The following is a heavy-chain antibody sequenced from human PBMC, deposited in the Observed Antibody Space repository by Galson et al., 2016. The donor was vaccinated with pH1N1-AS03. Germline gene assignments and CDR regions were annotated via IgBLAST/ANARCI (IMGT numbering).Heavy chain of an antibody. V-gene: IGHV3-23*01. CDR3: AKAREEWALPNFFFNY. CDR2: ISGTGGTT. Sequence: SLRLSCAASGFTFSSYAMSWVRQAPGKGLEWVSAISGTGGTTYYADSVKGRFTISRDNSKNTLYLQMNSLRADDTAVYYCAKAREEWALPNFFFNYCGQGTLVTVSS. CDR1: GFTFSSYA. D-gene: IGHD3-3*01. J-gene: IGHJ4*02.